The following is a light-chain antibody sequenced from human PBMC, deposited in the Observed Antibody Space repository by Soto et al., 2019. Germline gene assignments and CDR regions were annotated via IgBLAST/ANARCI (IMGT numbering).Light chain of an antibody. CDR2: DAS. CDR3: QQYGSSPFT. J-gene: IGKJ5*01. V-gene: IGKV3D-20*01. Sequence: EIVLTQSPVTLSLSPGERGTLSCGASQSVSSSYLAWYQQKPGLAPRLLMYDASSRATGTPDRFSGSGSGTDFTLTISRLEPEDVAVYYCQQYGSSPFTCGQGTRVEIK. CDR1: QSVSSSY.